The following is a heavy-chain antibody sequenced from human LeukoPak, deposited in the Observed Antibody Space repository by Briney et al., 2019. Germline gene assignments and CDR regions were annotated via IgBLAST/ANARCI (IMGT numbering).Heavy chain of an antibody. J-gene: IGHJ4*02. Sequence: RAGGSLRLSCAAPGFTFDDYGMSWVRQAPGKGLEWVSGINWNGGSTGYADSVKGRFTISRDNAKNSLYLQMNSLRAEDTALYYCARYAYYGDSSGWYLGYWGQGTLVTVSS. CDR3: ARYAYYGDSSGWYLGY. CDR1: GFTFDDYG. V-gene: IGHV3-20*04. D-gene: IGHD6-19*01. CDR2: INWNGGST.